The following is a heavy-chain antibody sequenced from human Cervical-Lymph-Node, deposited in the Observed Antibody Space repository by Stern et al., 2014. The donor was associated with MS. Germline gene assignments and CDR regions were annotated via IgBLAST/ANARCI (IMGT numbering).Heavy chain of an antibody. CDR1: GFSLTTSGMC. CDR3: ARFYSSSSFADAFDI. V-gene: IGHV2-70*01. J-gene: IGHJ3*02. Sequence: SGPALVKPTQTLTLTCTFSGFSLTTSGMCVSWIRQPPGKALEGLAFIDWDDDKSYNTSLKTRLTISKDTSKNQVVLTMTNMDPVDTATYYCARFYSSSSFADAFDIWGQGTMATVSS. D-gene: IGHD6-6*01. CDR2: IDWDDDK.